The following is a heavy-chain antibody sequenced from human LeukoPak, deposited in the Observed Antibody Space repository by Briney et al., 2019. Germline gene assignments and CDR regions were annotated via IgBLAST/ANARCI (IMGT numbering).Heavy chain of an antibody. CDR2: IKQDGSEK. CDR1: GFTFSSYW. CDR3: ARARGYSYGRGVYFDY. D-gene: IGHD5-18*01. J-gene: IGHJ4*02. Sequence: GGSLRLSCEASGFTFSSYWMSWVRQAPGKGLEWVANIKQDGSEKYYVDSVKGRFTISRDNAKNSLYLQMNSLRAEDTAVYYCARARGYSYGRGVYFDYWGQGTLVTVSS. V-gene: IGHV3-7*01.